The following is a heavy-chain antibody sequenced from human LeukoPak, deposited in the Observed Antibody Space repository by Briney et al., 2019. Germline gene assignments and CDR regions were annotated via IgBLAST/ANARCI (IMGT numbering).Heavy chain of an antibody. V-gene: IGHV3-21*01. CDR2: ISTSSSYR. J-gene: IGHJ1*01. D-gene: IGHD6-6*01. CDR1: GFTVSINS. Sequence: GGSLRLSCTVSGFTVSINSMSWVRQAPGKGLEWVSSISTSSSYRYYADSVKGRFTISRDNDKKLLYLQMNSLRAEDTAVYYCARSSIAAPRHKEYFQHWGQGTLVTVSS. CDR3: ARSSIAAPRHKEYFQH.